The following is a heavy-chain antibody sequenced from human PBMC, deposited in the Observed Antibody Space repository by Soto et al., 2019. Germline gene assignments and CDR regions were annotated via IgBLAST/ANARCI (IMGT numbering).Heavy chain of an antibody. J-gene: IGHJ4*02. CDR2: INHSGST. D-gene: IGHD6-19*01. V-gene: IGHV4-34*01. CDR3: ATKPGIAVAGNGNYFDY. CDR1: GGSFSGYY. Sequence: QVQLQQWGAGLLKPSETLSLTCAVYGGSFSGYYWSWIRQPPGKGLEWIGEINHSGSTNYNPSLKSRVTISVDTSKNQFSLKLSSGTAADTAVYYCATKPGIAVAGNGNYFDYWGQGTLVTVSS.